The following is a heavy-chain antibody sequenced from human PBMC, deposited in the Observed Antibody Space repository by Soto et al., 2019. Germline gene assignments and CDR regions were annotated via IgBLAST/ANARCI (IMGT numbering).Heavy chain of an antibody. J-gene: IGHJ5*02. Sequence: SGKVSCKDSGFTFTSSGVVWGRQARGQSLEWIGWIVVGSGNTNYAQKFQERVTITRDMSTSTAYMELSSLRSEDTAVYYCATDPFYDFWSGYPNWFDPWGQGTQVTVSS. CDR3: ATDPFYDFWSGYPNWFDP. CDR1: GFTFTSSG. D-gene: IGHD3-3*01. V-gene: IGHV1-58*01. CDR2: IVVGSGNT.